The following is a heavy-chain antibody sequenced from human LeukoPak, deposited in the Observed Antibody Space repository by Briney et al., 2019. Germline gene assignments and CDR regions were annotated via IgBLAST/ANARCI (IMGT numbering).Heavy chain of an antibody. V-gene: IGHV3-7*01. CDR1: GFTFSSYW. Sequence: GGSLRLSCAASGFTFSSYWMTWVRQAPGKGLEWVANINQDGSEKYYVDSVKGRFTISRDNAKNSLYLQMNSLRAEDTAVYYCASGGYSGYEWGQGTLVTVSS. D-gene: IGHD5-12*01. CDR3: ASGGYSGYE. CDR2: INQDGSEK. J-gene: IGHJ4*02.